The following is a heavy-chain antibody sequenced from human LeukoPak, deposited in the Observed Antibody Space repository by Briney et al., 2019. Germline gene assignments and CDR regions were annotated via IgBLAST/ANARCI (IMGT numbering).Heavy chain of an antibody. CDR1: GFTFSSYG. CDR2: ISYDGSNK. V-gene: IGHV3-30*03. D-gene: IGHD2-21*02. J-gene: IGHJ5*02. CDR3: AGEAAYCGGDCYWWFDP. Sequence: PGRSLRLSCAASGFTFSSYGMHWVRQAPGKGLEWVAVISYDGSNKYYADSVKGRFTISRDNSMNTLYLQMNSLRAEDTAVYYCAGEAAYCGGDCYWWFDPWGQGTLVTVSS.